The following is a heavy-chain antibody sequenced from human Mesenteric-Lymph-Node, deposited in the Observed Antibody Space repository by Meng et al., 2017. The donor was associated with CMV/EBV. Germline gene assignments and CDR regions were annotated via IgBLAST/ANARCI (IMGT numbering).Heavy chain of an antibody. J-gene: IGHJ6*02. V-gene: IGHV3-66*03. D-gene: IGHD5-18*01. CDR2: IYTSGTT. Sequence: GGPLRLSCAASGFTVSSNYMSWVRQAPGKGLEWVSIIYTSGTTYYADSVKGRFTISRDNSKNTLYLQMNSLRAEDTAVYYCARDGADTAMGYYYYGMDVWGQGTTVTVSS. CDR3: ARDGADTAMGYYYYGMDV. CDR1: GFTVSSNY.